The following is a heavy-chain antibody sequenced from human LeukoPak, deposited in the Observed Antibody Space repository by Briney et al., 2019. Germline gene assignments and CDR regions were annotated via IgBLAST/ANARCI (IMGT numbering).Heavy chain of an antibody. V-gene: IGHV1-46*01. CDR2: INPSGGST. CDR1: GYTFTSYD. D-gene: IGHD3-22*01. Sequence: GASVKVSCKTSGYTFTSYDINWVRQAPGQGLEWMGIINPSGGSTSYAQKFQGRVTMTRDTSISTAYMELSRLRSDDTAVYYCAREIKYYYDSSGYLYFQHWGQGTLVTVSS. J-gene: IGHJ1*01. CDR3: AREIKYYYDSSGYLYFQH.